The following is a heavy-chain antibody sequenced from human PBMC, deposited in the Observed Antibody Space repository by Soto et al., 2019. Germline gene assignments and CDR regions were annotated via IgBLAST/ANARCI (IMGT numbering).Heavy chain of an antibody. CDR2: ISGSGGST. Sequence: PGGSLRLSCAASGFTFSSYAMSWVRQAPGKGLEWVSAISGSGGSTYYADSVKGRFTISRDNSKNTLYLQMSSLRAEDTAVYYCAKPFPNPPLYYYMDVWGKGTTVTVSS. CDR3: AKPFPNPPLYYYMDV. J-gene: IGHJ6*03. CDR1: GFTFSSYA. V-gene: IGHV3-23*01.